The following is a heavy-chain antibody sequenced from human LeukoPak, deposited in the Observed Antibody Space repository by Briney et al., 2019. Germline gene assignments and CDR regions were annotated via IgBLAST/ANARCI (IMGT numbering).Heavy chain of an antibody. D-gene: IGHD3-3*01. CDR2: IWSVGGAE. CDR3: ARGGVMVPYYDFWSGYSGDYGMDV. J-gene: IGHJ6*02. V-gene: IGHV3-33*01. CDR1: GFPFSSYG. Sequence: QPGRSLRLSCVASGFPFSSYGMHWVRQAPGKGLEWVAVIWSVGGAEYYADSVKGRFTISRDNSKNTLYLQMNSLRAEDTAVYYCARGGVMVPYYDFWSGYSGDYGMDVWGQGTTVTVSS.